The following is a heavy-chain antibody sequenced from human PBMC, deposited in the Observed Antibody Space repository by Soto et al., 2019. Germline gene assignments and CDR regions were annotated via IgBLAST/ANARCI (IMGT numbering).Heavy chain of an antibody. Sequence: SQTLCLTCTVSGGSSISGDYYWSWIRQHPGKGLEWIGYIYYSGSTYYNPSLKSRVTISVDTSKNQFSLKLSSVTAADTAVYYCARDGYDFWSGYPMGGAYYYYGMDVWGQGTTVTVSS. CDR1: GGSSISGDYY. V-gene: IGHV4-31*03. CDR2: IYYSGST. J-gene: IGHJ6*02. D-gene: IGHD3-3*01. CDR3: ARDGYDFWSGYPMGGAYYYYGMDV.